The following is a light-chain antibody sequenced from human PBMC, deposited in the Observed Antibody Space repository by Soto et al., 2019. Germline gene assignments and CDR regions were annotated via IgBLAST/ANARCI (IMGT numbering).Light chain of an antibody. J-gene: IGLJ3*02. CDR2: VNNDGSH. CDR1: SGHSNYA. V-gene: IGLV4-69*01. Sequence: QSVLTQSPSASASLGASVNLTCTLSSGHSNYAIAWHQQQSEKGPRYLMNVNNDGSHITGDGIPDRFSGSSSGAERYLTISSLQSEDEADYYCQTWVTGYWVFGGGTRLTVL. CDR3: QTWVTGYWV.